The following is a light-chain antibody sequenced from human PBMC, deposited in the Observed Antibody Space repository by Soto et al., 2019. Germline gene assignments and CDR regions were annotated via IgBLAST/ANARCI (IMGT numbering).Light chain of an antibody. Sequence: DIVLTQTPLSSPVTLGQPASISCRSSQSLLHSDGETYLSWLQQRPGQPPRLLIYKISNSFSGVPDRFSGSGAGTDFTLKISRVEAEDVGIYSCMQATKYPPYTFGQGTKLAIK. J-gene: IGKJ2*01. CDR3: MQATKYPPYT. CDR2: KIS. V-gene: IGKV2-24*01. CDR1: QSLLHSDGETY.